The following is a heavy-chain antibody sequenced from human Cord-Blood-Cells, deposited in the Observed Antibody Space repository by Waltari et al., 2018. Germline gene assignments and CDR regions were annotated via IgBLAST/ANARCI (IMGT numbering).Heavy chain of an antibody. CDR3: ARSYDSSGYYIDY. CDR2: IYGGGST. CDR1: GFTVSSIY. Sequence: EVQLVETGGGLIQPGGSLRLSCAASGFTVSSIYMSWVGQAPGKGLGWVSVIYGGGSTYYADSVKGRFTISRDNSKNTLYLQMNSLRAEDTAVYYCARSYDSSGYYIDYWGQGTLVTVSS. V-gene: IGHV3-53*02. D-gene: IGHD3-22*01. J-gene: IGHJ4*02.